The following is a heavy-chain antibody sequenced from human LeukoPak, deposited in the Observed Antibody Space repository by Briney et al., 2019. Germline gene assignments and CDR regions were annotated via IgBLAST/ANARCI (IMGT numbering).Heavy chain of an antibody. Sequence: ASVKVSCKASGYTFTSYGISWVRHAPGQGLEWMGWISAYNGNTNYAQKLQGRVTMTTDTSTSTAYMELRSLRSDDTAVYYCARDLPGVASSAYGGPSKDYWGQGTLVTVSS. CDR1: GYTFTSYG. V-gene: IGHV1-18*01. CDR2: ISAYNGNT. CDR3: ARDLPGVASSAYGGPSKDY. J-gene: IGHJ4*02. D-gene: IGHD4-23*01.